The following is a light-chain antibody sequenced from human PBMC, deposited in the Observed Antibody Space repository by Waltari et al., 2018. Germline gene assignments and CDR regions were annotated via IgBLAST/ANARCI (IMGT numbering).Light chain of an antibody. J-gene: IGKJ5*01. CDR3: QQLNSYPIT. CDR1: QGISSH. Sequence: DIQLTQSPSFLSASVGDRVTITCRASQGISSHLAWYQKKPGKAPKLLIYGASTLGSGVPSGFSGGGSVTEFPLTISSLQPEAFATYYCQQLNSYPITFGQGTRLEIK. V-gene: IGKV1-9*01. CDR2: GAS.